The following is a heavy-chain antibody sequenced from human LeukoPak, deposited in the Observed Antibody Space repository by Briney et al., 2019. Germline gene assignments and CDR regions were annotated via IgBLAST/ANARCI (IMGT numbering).Heavy chain of an antibody. V-gene: IGHV1-2*02. CDR1: GYTFTGYY. CDR2: INPNSGGT. D-gene: IGHD6-13*01. Sequence: ASVKVSRKASGYTFTGYYMHWVRQAPGQGVERMGWINPNSGGTNYAQKFQGRVTMTRDTSISTAYMELSRLRSDDTAVYYCARDSQQLSVDYWGQGTLVTISS. J-gene: IGHJ4*02. CDR3: ARDSQQLSVDY.